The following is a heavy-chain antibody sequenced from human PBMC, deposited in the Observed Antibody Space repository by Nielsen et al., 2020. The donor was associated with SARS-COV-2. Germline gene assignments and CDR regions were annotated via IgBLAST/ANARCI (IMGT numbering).Heavy chain of an antibody. D-gene: IGHD6-13*01. CDR3: ARHVAIAAVSYYFDY. V-gene: IGHV4-34*01. Sequence: SETLSLTCAVYGGSFSGYYWSWIRQPPGKGLEWIGEINHSGSTNYNPSLKSRVTISVDTSKNQFSLKLSSVTAADTAVYYCARHVAIAAVSYYFDYWGQGTLATVSS. J-gene: IGHJ4*02. CDR1: GGSFSGYY. CDR2: INHSGST.